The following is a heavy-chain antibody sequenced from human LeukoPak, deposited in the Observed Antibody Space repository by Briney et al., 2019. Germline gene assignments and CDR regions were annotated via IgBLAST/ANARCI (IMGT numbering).Heavy chain of an antibody. V-gene: IGHV3-23*01. D-gene: IGHD2-8*01. CDR3: AKDVCTSPRCLLYFDS. J-gene: IGHJ4*02. CDR2: ISGFNT. Sequence: GGSLRLSCTTSGFAFSNYAMNWVRQAQGKGPEWVSGISGFNTYYADSVKGRFTIFRDNPKNVLYLQMDRLRAEDTAVYSCAKDVCTSPRCLLYFDSWGQGTLVTVSS. CDR1: GFAFSNYA.